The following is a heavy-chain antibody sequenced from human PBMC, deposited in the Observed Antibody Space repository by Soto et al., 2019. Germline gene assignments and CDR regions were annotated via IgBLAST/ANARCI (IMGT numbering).Heavy chain of an antibody. V-gene: IGHV3-48*03. CDR1: GFTFSSYE. J-gene: IGHJ4*02. Sequence: GGSLRLSCAASGFTFSSYEMNWVRQAPGKGLEWVSYISSSGSTIYYADSVKGRFTISRDNAKNSLYLQMNSLRAEDTAVYYCARAPTYYYDSSGSGPFDYWGQGTMVTVSS. CDR3: ARAPTYYYDSSGSGPFDY. D-gene: IGHD3-22*01. CDR2: ISSSGSTI.